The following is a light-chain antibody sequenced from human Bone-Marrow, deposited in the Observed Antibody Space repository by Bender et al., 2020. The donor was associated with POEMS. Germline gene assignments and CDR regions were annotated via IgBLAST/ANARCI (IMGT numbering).Light chain of an antibody. CDR3: SSYISSTTPWV. CDR1: SSDVGHYSR. V-gene: IGLV2-14*01. J-gene: IGLJ3*02. Sequence: QSALTQPASVSGSPGQSVTISCTGISSDVGHYSRVSWFQQHPGKAPKLILYGVSYRPSGVSDRFSGSKSGNTASLTISGLQAEDEADYHCSSYISSTTPWVFGGGTKLTVL. CDR2: GVS.